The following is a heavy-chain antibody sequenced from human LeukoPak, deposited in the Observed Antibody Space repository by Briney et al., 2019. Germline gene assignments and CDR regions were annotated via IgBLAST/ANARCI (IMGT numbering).Heavy chain of an antibody. Sequence: PSQTLSLTCTVSGGSISGGDYYWSWIRQPPGKGLEWIGYIYYSGSTYYNPSLKSRVTISVDTSKNQFSLKLSSVTAADTAVYYCARQSDPYYYDSSGYGDYWGQGTLVTVSS. CDR3: ARQSDPYYYDSSGYGDY. J-gene: IGHJ4*02. CDR2: IYYSGST. D-gene: IGHD3-22*01. CDR1: GGSISGGDYY. V-gene: IGHV4-30-4*01.